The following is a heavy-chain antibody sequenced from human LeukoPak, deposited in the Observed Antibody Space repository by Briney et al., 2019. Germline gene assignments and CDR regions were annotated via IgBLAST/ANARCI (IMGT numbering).Heavy chain of an antibody. Sequence: PSETLSLTCTVSGGSISSSSYYWGWLRQPPGKGLEWIGSIYYSGSTYYNPSLKSRVTISVDTSKNQFSLKLSSVTAADTAVYYCARDSMTTVRHWGQGTLVTVSS. D-gene: IGHD4-17*01. J-gene: IGHJ4*02. CDR1: GGSISSSSYY. V-gene: IGHV4-39*07. CDR2: IYYSGST. CDR3: ARDSMTTVRH.